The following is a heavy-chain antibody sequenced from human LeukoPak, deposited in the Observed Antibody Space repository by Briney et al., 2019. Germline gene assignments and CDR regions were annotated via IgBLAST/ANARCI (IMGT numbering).Heavy chain of an antibody. CDR2: IYYSGST. J-gene: IGHJ4*02. CDR1: GGSISSSSYY. Sequence: SETLSLTCTVSGGSISSSSYYWGWIRQPPGKGLEWIGSIYYSGSTYYNPSLESRVTISVDTSKNQLSLKLSSVTAADTAVYYCARKAYSYGYALDSWGQGTLVTVSS. CDR3: ARKAYSYGYALDS. D-gene: IGHD5-18*01. V-gene: IGHV4-39*01.